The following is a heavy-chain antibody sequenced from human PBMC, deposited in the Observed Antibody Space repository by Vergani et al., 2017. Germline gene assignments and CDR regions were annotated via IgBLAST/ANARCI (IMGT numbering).Heavy chain of an antibody. CDR2: IYYSGST. V-gene: IGHV4-59*11. CDR1: GGSISSHY. Sequence: QVQLQESGPGLVKPSETLSLTCTVSGGSISSHYWSWTRQPPGKGLEWIGYIYYSGSTNYNPSLKSRVTISVDTSKTQFSLKLSSVTAADTAVYYCARDGVIAVAGIYYYYGMDVWGQGTTVTVSS. D-gene: IGHD6-19*01. J-gene: IGHJ6*02. CDR3: ARDGVIAVAGIYYYYGMDV.